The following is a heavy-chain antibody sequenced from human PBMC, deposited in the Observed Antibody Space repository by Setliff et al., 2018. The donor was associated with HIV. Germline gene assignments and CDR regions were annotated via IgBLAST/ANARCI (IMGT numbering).Heavy chain of an antibody. CDR2: IYSGGST. J-gene: IGHJ3*02. CDR3: ASSGYSGYDEGAFDI. V-gene: IGHV3-53*01. CDR1: GFTVSSNY. D-gene: IGHD5-12*01. Sequence: SLRLSCAASGFTVSSNYMSWVRQAPGKGLEWVSVIYSGGSTYYADSVKGRFTISRDNSKNTLYLQMNSLRAEDTAVYYCASSGYSGYDEGAFDIWGQGTMVTVSS.